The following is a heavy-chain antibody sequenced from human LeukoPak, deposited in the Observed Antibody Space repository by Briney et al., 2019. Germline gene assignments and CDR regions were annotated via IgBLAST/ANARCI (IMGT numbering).Heavy chain of an antibody. V-gene: IGHV3-48*01. Sequence: GGSLRLSCAASGFIFSRDSMNWVRQAPGKGLEWVSYINGGGSPIFYADSVRGRFTISRDNAKNSLYLQMNSLRAEDTAVYYCARDRDDYDFWSGYSHWGQGTLVTVSS. CDR2: INGGGSPI. J-gene: IGHJ4*02. CDR1: GFIFSRDS. D-gene: IGHD3-3*01. CDR3: ARDRDDYDFWSGYSH.